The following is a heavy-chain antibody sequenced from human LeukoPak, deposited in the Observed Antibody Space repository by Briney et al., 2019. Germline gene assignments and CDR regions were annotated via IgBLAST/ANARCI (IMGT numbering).Heavy chain of an antibody. CDR1: GFTFSSYA. J-gene: IGHJ5*02. Sequence: GGSLRLSCAASGFTFSSYAMHWVRQAPGKGLEWVAVISYDGSNKYYADSVKGRFTISRDNSKNTLYLQMNSLRAEDTAVYYCAKDNKNVPAALYLNWFDPWGQGTLVTVSS. V-gene: IGHV3-30-3*01. CDR2: ISYDGSNK. CDR3: AKDNKNVPAALYLNWFDP. D-gene: IGHD2-2*01.